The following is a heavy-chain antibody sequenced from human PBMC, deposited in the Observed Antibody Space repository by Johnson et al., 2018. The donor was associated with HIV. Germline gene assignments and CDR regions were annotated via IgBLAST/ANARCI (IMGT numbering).Heavy chain of an antibody. CDR3: AKDLIADYGDFGRAFDI. CDR2: ISYDGSNK. J-gene: IGHJ3*02. Sequence: QVQLVESGGGVVQPGRSLRLSCAASGFTFSSYGMHWVRQAPGKGLEWVAVISYDGSNKYYADSVKGRFTISRDNSKNSLYLQMNSLRAEDTAVYYCAKDLIADYGDFGRAFDIWGQGTMVTVSS. CDR1: GFTFSSYG. V-gene: IGHV3-30*18. D-gene: IGHD4-17*01.